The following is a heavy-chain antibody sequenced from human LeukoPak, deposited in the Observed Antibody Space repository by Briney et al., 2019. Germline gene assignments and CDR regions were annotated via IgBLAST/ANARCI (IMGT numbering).Heavy chain of an antibody. Sequence: GGSLRLSCAASGFTFSSYSMNWVRQAPGKGLEWVSSISSSSSYIYYADSVKGRFTISRDNAKNSLYLQMNSLRAEDTAVYYCARGRGWTSTYWFDPWGQGTLVTVSS. D-gene: IGHD6-19*01. CDR3: ARGRGWTSTYWFDP. CDR2: ISSSSSYI. CDR1: GFTFSSYS. V-gene: IGHV3-21*01. J-gene: IGHJ5*02.